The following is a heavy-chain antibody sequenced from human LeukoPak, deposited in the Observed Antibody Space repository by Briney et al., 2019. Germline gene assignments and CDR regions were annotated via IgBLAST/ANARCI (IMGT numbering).Heavy chain of an antibody. CDR2: INREGNEK. CDR1: GFAFSDYW. CDR3: ARVGTWELQRVFDF. V-gene: IGHV3-7*01. J-gene: IGHJ4*02. D-gene: IGHD1-26*01. Sequence: GGSLRLSCATFGFAFSDYWMTWVRQVPGKGLEWVANINREGNEKYYVDSVKGRFTVSRDNAKNSVDLQMDSLRVEDTAVYYCARVGTWELQRVFDFWGQGTLVTVSS.